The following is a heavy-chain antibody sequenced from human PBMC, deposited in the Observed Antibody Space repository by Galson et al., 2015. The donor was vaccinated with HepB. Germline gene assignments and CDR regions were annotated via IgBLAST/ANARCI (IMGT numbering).Heavy chain of an antibody. J-gene: IGHJ6*02. CDR3: ARDYDFWSGYYPPYYYGMDV. CDR1: GFTFSSYA. Sequence: SLRLSCAASGFTFSSYAMHWVRQAPGKGLEYVSAISSNGGSTYHANSVKGRFTISRDNSKNTLYLQMGSLRAEDMAVYYCARDYDFWSGYYPPYYYGMDVWGQGTTVTVSS. V-gene: IGHV3-64*01. D-gene: IGHD3-3*01. CDR2: ISSNGGST.